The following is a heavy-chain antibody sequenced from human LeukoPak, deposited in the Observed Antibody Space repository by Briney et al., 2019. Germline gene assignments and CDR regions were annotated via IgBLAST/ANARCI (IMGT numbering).Heavy chain of an antibody. D-gene: IGHD3-3*01. CDR1: GGSISSGGYY. Sequence: SETLSLTCTVSGGSISSGGYYWSWIRQPPGKGLEWIGYIYHSGSTYYNPSLKSRVTISVDRSKNQFSLKLSSVTAADTAVYYCARGGRYDFWSGYPFDYWGQGTLVTVSS. V-gene: IGHV4-30-2*01. J-gene: IGHJ4*02. CDR3: ARGGRYDFWSGYPFDY. CDR2: IYHSGST.